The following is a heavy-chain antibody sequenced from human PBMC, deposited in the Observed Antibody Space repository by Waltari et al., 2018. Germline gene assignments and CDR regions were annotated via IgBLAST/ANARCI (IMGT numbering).Heavy chain of an antibody. CDR2: MSFDGFSK. V-gene: IGHV3-30*11. J-gene: IGHJ4*02. CDR1: VLMLCTYA. D-gene: IGHD2-15*01. Sequence: QPDWFWTRCCGARVLMLCTYAIPWVRQAPGKGLDWVAGMSFDGFSKFYAASVNGRFIIGRDDSKNTVYVQINSLTVEDTAVYYCAREGGTSGYSGYLDYWGQGTLLTVSS. CDR3: AREGGTSGYSGYLDY.